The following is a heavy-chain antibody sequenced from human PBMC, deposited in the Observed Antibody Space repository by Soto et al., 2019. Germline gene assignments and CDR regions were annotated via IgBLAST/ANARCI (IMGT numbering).Heavy chain of an antibody. V-gene: IGHV5-51*01. CDR3: ARPFDTSGWYDH. CDR1: GYSFTSYW. J-gene: IGHJ5*02. D-gene: IGHD6-19*01. Sequence: GESLKISCKGSGYSFTSYWIAWVRQMPGKGLECMGIIYPGDSDTRYSPSFEGQVTISADKSINTAYLQWSSLRASDSAMYYCARPFDTSGWYDHWGQGTLVTVSS. CDR2: IYPGDSDT.